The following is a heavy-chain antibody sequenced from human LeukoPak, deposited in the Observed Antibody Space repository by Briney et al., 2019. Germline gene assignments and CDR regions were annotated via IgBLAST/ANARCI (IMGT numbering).Heavy chain of an antibody. CDR3: ARWEQLEHLGY. V-gene: IGHV5-51*01. Sequence: GESLKISCRGSGYSFTSYWIGWVRQMPGKGLEWMGIIYPGDSDTRYSPSFQGQVTISADKSISTAYLRWSSLKASDTAMYYCARWEQLEHLGYWGQGTLVTVSS. CDR1: GYSFTSYW. D-gene: IGHD1-1*01. CDR2: IYPGDSDT. J-gene: IGHJ4*02.